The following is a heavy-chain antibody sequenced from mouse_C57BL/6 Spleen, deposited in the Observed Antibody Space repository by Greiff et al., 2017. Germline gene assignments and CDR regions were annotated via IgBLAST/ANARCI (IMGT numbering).Heavy chain of an antibody. CDR1: GYTFTSYW. J-gene: IGHJ4*01. D-gene: IGHD2-3*01. CDR2: INPSSGYT. Sequence: QVQLQQSGAELAKPGASVKLSCKASGYTFTSYWMHWVKQRPGQGLEWIGYINPSSGYTKYNQKFKDKATLTADKSSSTAYMQLSSLTFEDSAVXYCDRGAYDGYCPLLDAMDYWGQGTSVTVSS. CDR3: DRGAYDGYCPLLDAMDY. V-gene: IGHV1-7*01.